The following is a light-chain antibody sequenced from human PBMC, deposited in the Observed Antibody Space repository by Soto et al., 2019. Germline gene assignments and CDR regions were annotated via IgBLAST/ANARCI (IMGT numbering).Light chain of an antibody. Sequence: QSVLTRPPSASGTPGLRVTISCSGSSSNIGSNTVNWYQQLPGTAPKLLIYSNNQRPSGVPDRFSGSKSGTSASLAISGLQSEDEADYYCAAWDDSLNGHYVFGTGTKVTVL. J-gene: IGLJ1*01. CDR1: SSNIGSNT. CDR2: SNN. CDR3: AAWDDSLNGHYV. V-gene: IGLV1-44*01.